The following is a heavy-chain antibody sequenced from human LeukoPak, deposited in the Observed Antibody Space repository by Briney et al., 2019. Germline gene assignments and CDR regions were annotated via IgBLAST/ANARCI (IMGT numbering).Heavy chain of an antibody. Sequence: GESLKISCRGSEYSFTNYWIGWVRQMPGKGLEWMGIIYPGDSDTRYSPSFQGQVTISADKSISTAYLQWSSLKASDTAMYFCATCAGSYSKSFQHWGQGTLVTVSS. CDR1: EYSFTNYW. J-gene: IGHJ1*01. CDR3: ATCAGSYSKSFQH. V-gene: IGHV5-51*01. D-gene: IGHD3-10*01. CDR2: IYPGDSDT.